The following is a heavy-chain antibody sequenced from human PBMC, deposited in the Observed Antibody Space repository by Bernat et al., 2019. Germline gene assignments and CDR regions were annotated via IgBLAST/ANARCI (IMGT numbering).Heavy chain of an antibody. CDR3: AREPYYNYIWGSYRTNYFDY. Sequence: QVQLVQSGAEVKKPGSSVKVSCKASGGTFSSYAISWVRQAPGQGLEWMGGIIPIFGTANYAQKFQGRVTITADESTSTAYMELSSLRSEDTAVYYCAREPYYNYIWGSYRTNYFDYWGQGTLVNVSS. CDR2: IIPIFGTA. CDR1: GGTFSSYA. D-gene: IGHD3-16*02. V-gene: IGHV1-69*01. J-gene: IGHJ4*02.